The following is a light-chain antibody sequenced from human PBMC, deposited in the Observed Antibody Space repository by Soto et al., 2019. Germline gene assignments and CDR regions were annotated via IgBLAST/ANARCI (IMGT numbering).Light chain of an antibody. CDR3: QQYSNWPPIT. V-gene: IGKV1-8*01. CDR1: QGISSY. Sequence: AIRLSLSPSSFSASTCDRVTITCLASQGISSYLAWYQQKPGKAPKLLIYAASTLQSGVPSRFSGSGSGTDFTLTISCLQSEDFAVYYCQQYSNWPPITFGQGSRLETK. J-gene: IGKJ5*01. CDR2: AAS.